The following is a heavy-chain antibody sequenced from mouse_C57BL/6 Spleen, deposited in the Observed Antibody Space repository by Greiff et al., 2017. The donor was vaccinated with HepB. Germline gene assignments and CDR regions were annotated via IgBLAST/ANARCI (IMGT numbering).Heavy chain of an antibody. Sequence: QVQLKQPGAELVMPGASVKLSCKASGYTFTSYWMHWVKQRPGQGLEWIGEIDPSDSYTNYNQKFKGKSTLTVDKSSSTAYMQLSSLTSEDSAVYYCARKGYYDGFDYWGQGTTLTVSS. J-gene: IGHJ2*01. CDR1: GYTFTSYW. CDR2: IDPSDSYT. D-gene: IGHD2-4*01. V-gene: IGHV1-69*01. CDR3: ARKGYYDGFDY.